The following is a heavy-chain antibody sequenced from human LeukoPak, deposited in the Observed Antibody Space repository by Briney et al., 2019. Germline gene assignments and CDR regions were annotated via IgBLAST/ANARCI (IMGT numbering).Heavy chain of an antibody. Sequence: PGGSLRLSCAASGFXVSTNYISWVRQAPGKGLEWVSVIYSGGSTYYADSVKGRFTISRDNSKNTLYLQMNSLRAEDTAVYYCARREYRAGYSSSPGVVDVWGQGTAVTVSS. CDR1: GFXVSTNY. D-gene: IGHD6-13*01. J-gene: IGHJ6*02. CDR2: IYSGGST. CDR3: ARREYRAGYSSSPGVVDV. V-gene: IGHV3-66*04.